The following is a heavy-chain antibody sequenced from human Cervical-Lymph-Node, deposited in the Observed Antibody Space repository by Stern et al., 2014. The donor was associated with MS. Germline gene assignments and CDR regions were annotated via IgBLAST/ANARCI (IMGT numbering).Heavy chain of an antibody. CDR1: GYNFINYW. Sequence: EVQLVKSGTEVKEPGESLKISCKTSGYNFINYWIAWVRQVPGKGLEWIGIIYPGDSDIRYSPSFQGHVTMSVDKSKTTAYLQWNSLKASDSAVYYCARWSVACDHWGQGALITVSS. CDR3: ARWSVACDH. D-gene: IGHD2-21*01. J-gene: IGHJ4*02. V-gene: IGHV5-51*03. CDR2: IYPGDSDI.